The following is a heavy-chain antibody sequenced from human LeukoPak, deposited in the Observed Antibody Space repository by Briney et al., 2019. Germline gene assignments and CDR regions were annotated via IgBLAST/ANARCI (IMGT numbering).Heavy chain of an antibody. CDR1: GFTFDDYG. V-gene: IGHV3-20*04. CDR2: INWNGGST. Sequence: PGGSLRLSCAASGFTFDDYGMSWVRQAPGKGLEWVSGINWNGGSTGYADSVKGRFTISRDNAKNSLYLQMNSLRAEDTALYYCARVSRAFRSGYFDYWGQGTLVTVSS. CDR3: ARVSRAFRSGYFDY. D-gene: IGHD3-3*01. J-gene: IGHJ4*02.